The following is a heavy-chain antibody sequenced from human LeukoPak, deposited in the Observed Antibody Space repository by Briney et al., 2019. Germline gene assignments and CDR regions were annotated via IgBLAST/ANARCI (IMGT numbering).Heavy chain of an antibody. Sequence: GGSLRLSCAASGFTFSSYSMNWVRQAPGKGLEWVSSISSSSSYIYYADSVKGRFTISRDNAKNSLYLQMNSLRAEDTAVYYCARDRGSLGVSGYYYYMDVWGKGTTVTISS. CDR3: ARDRGSLGVSGYYYYMDV. CDR2: ISSSSSYI. V-gene: IGHV3-21*01. D-gene: IGHD3-10*01. CDR1: GFTFSSYS. J-gene: IGHJ6*03.